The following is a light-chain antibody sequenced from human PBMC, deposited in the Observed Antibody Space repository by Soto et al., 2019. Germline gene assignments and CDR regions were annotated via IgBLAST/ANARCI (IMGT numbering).Light chain of an antibody. V-gene: IGLV2-8*01. CDR2: EAN. CDR3: SSYAGSSNV. Sequence: QSVLTQPPSASGCPGQSVAISCTGASSDVGGYNYVSWYQQHPGKAPKLMIYEANKRPSGVPDRFSGSKSGNTASLTVSGLQAEDEADYYCSSYAGSSNVFGTGTKVTVL. J-gene: IGLJ1*01. CDR1: SSDVGGYNY.